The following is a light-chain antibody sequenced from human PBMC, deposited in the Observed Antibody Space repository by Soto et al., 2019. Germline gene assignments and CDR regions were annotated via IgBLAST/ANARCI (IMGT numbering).Light chain of an antibody. J-gene: IGLJ3*02. Sequence: QSALTQPASVSGSPGQSITISCTGTSSDIGAYKYVSWYQHHPGKAPKLVISEVSNRPSGVSTRFSGSKSGNTASLTISGLQAEDEAQYYCSSYTSSTTLVMFGGGTKVTVL. V-gene: IGLV2-14*01. CDR1: SSDIGAYKY. CDR2: EVS. CDR3: SSYTSSTTLVM.